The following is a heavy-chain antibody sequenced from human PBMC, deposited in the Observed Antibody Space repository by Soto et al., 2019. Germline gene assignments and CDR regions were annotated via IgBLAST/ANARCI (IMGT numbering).Heavy chain of an antibody. V-gene: IGHV1-18*01. CDR2: ISTSKGNT. J-gene: IGHJ4*02. CDR1: GYTFTNYA. Sequence: ASVTVSCQASGYTFTNYAIHWVRQAPGQGLEWMGWISTSKGNTNYAQKFQGRVTMTTDTSTSTAYMELRSLRSDDTAVYYCARDQRRNFDYWGQGTLVTVSS. CDR3: ARDQRRNFDY.